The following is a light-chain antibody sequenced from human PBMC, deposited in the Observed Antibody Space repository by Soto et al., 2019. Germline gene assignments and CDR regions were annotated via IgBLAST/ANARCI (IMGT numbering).Light chain of an antibody. V-gene: IGKV3-20*01. CDR1: QSVNSEY. J-gene: IGKJ4*01. CDR3: QQSFSSPLA. CDR2: AKS. Sequence: SVLTQSQDTPSLSPGEGASLSWSGSQSVNSEYLAWYRQKHGQAPSLLMYAKSTRATGIPDRFYGSVSGTDGTLTIYRLEKEDGSVYYCQQSFSSPLAFGGGTKVDIK.